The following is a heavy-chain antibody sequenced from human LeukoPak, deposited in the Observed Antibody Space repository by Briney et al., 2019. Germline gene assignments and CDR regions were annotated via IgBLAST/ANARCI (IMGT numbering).Heavy chain of an antibody. CDR1: GYTLTELS. Sequence: ASVKVSCKVSGYTLTELSMHWVRQAPGKGLEWMGGFDPEDGETIYAQKFQGRVTMTEDTSTHTAYMELSSLRSEDTAVYYCATSTPLYYYYYMDVWGEGTTVTVSS. J-gene: IGHJ6*03. CDR2: FDPEDGET. V-gene: IGHV1-24*01. CDR3: ATSTPLYYYYYMDV.